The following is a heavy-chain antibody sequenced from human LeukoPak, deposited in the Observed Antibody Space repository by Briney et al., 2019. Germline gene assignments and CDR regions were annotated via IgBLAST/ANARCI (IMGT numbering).Heavy chain of an antibody. J-gene: IGHJ6*03. CDR1: GFTFSSYG. Sequence: GGSLRLSCAASGFTFSSYGMHWVRQAPGKGLEWVAFIRYDGSNKYYADSVKGRFTISRDNAKNTLYLQMNSLRAEDTAVYYCAVTGASYYYYMDVWGKGTTVTVSS. CDR2: IRYDGSNK. V-gene: IGHV3-30*02. CDR3: AVTGASYYYYMDV. D-gene: IGHD1-14*01.